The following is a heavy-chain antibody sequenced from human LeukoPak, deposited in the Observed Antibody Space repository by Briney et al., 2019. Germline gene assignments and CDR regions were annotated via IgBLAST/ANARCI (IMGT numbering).Heavy chain of an antibody. V-gene: IGHV4-59*01. CDR2: VYYSGST. CDR1: GDSISTYY. CDR3: ARDRTTIYGDAFDI. D-gene: IGHD2/OR15-2a*01. J-gene: IGHJ3*02. Sequence: SETLSLTCTVSGDSISTYYWSWIRQPPGKGLEWIGYVYYSGSTNYNPSLKSRVTISVDTSKNQFSLKLRSVTAADTAVYYCARDRTTIYGDAFDIWGQARRLSVSS.